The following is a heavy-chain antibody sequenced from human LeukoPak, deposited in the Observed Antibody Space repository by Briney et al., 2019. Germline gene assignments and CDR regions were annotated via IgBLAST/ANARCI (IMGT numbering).Heavy chain of an antibody. Sequence: GGSLRLSCAASGFTFSSYAMSWVRQAPGRRREWVSAISGSGGSTYYADSVKGRFTISRDNSKNTLYLQMNSLRAEDTAVYYCANLRGIAVVEYAFDIWGQGTMVTVSS. J-gene: IGHJ3*02. CDR2: ISGSGGST. CDR1: GFTFSSYA. CDR3: ANLRGIAVVEYAFDI. D-gene: IGHD6-19*01. V-gene: IGHV3-23*01.